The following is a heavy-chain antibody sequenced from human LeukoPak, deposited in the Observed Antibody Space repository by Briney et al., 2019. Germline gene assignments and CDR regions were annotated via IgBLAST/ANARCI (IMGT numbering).Heavy chain of an antibody. CDR2: INPNSGDT. CDR1: GYTFTGYY. V-gene: IGHV1-2*06. J-gene: IGHJ4*02. CDR3: VVVVVAEDY. Sequence: ASVKVSCKASGYTFTGYYMHWVRQAPGQGLEWMGRINPNSGDTNSAQKLQGRVTMTTDTSTSTAYMELRSLRSDDTAVYYCVVVVVAEDYWGQGTLVTVSS. D-gene: IGHD2-15*01.